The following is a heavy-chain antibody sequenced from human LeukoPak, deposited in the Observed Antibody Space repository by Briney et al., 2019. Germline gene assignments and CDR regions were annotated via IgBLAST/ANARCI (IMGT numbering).Heavy chain of an antibody. CDR1: GFTFSAYG. Sequence: GGSLRLSCAASGFTFSAYGMHWVRQAPGKGLEWVAVISYEGKTKYYADSVKGRFTISKDNSMNTLYLQMNSLRVEDTAVYYCARKQNRGWGPAGFDPWGQGTLVTVSS. J-gene: IGHJ5*02. V-gene: IGHV3-30*03. CDR2: ISYEGKTK. D-gene: IGHD6-19*01. CDR3: ARKQNRGWGPAGFDP.